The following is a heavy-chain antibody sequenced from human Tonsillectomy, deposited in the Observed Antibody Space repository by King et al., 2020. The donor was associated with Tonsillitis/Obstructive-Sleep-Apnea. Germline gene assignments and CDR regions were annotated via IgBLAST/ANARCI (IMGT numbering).Heavy chain of an antibody. J-gene: IGHJ4*02. CDR3: ARCGYNSDLTPAGSFDY. V-gene: IGHV2-5*02. Sequence: TLKESGPTLVKPTQTLTLTCTFSGFSLSTSGVGVGWIRQPPGKALEWLALIYWDDDKRYSPSLKSRLTITKDTSKNQVVLTMTNMDPVDTATYFCARCGYNSDLTPAGSFDYWGQGTLVTVSS. CDR2: IYWDDDK. CDR1: GFSLSTSGVG. D-gene: IGHD5-18*01.